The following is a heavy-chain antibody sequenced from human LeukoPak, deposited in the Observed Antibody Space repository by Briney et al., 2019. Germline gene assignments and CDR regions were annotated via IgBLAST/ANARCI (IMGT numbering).Heavy chain of an antibody. D-gene: IGHD3-10*01. CDR1: GFTFSSYG. J-gene: IGHJ4*02. CDR3: AKDGEVSWFGAESY. CDR2: ISLDGSNK. Sequence: GRSLRLSCAASGFTFSSYGMPWVRQAPGKGLEWVALISLDGSNKDYAESVKRRFTISRDRSKNTLYLQMNSLRAEDTAVYYCAKDGEVSWFGAESYWGQGTLVAVSS. V-gene: IGHV3-30*18.